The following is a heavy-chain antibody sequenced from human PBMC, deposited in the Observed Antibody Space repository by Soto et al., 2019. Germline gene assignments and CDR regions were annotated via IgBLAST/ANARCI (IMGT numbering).Heavy chain of an antibody. D-gene: IGHD3-10*01. CDR1: GGSISSYY. CDR3: ASGLQWFGELLS. V-gene: IGHV4-59*01. Sequence: SETLSLTCTVSGGSISSYYCSWIRQPPGKGLEWIGYMYYIGSTNYNPSLQSRVTISLDTSKNQFSLKLTSVTAADTAVYYCASGLQWFGELLSWGQGTPVTVS. J-gene: IGHJ4*02. CDR2: MYYIGST.